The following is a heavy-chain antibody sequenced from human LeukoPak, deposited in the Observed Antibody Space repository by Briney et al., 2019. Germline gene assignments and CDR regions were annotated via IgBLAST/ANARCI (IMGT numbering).Heavy chain of an antibody. CDR1: GYTFTGYY. D-gene: IGHD2-8*01. J-gene: IGHJ4*02. V-gene: IGHV1-2*02. Sequence: GASVTVSCKASGYTFTGYYMHWVRQAPGQGLEWMGWINPNSGGTNYAQKFQGRVTMTRDTSISTAYMELSRLRSDDTAVYYCARASCTNGVCTTNFDYWGQGTLVTVSS. CDR2: INPNSGGT. CDR3: ARASCTNGVCTTNFDY.